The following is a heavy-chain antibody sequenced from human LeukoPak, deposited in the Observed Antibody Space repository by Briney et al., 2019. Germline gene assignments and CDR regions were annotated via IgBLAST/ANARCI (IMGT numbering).Heavy chain of an antibody. D-gene: IGHD6-13*01. CDR3: ARGLSIAAALNWFDP. J-gene: IGHJ5*02. CDR1: VGSISSYY. CDR2: IYTSGST. Sequence: SETLSLTCTVSVGSISSYYWSWIRQPAGKGLEWIGRIYTSGSTNYNPSLKSRVTMSVDTSKNQFSLKLSSVTAADTAVYYCARGLSIAAALNWFDPWGQGTLVTVSS. V-gene: IGHV4-4*07.